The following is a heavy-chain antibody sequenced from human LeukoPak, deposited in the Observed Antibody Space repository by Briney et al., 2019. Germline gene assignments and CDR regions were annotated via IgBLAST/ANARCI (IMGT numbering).Heavy chain of an antibody. Sequence: GGSLRLSCAASGFSFRTYWMHWVRQAPARGPVWVSRINSAGSLTRNGDSVKGRFTISRDNAQNTLYLQMNSLRPEDTAVYFCVRVAPYGDFLGDAFDIWGQGTMVTVSS. CDR1: GFSFRTYW. J-gene: IGHJ3*02. CDR2: INSAGSLT. CDR3: VRVAPYGDFLGDAFDI. D-gene: IGHD4-17*01. V-gene: IGHV3-74*01.